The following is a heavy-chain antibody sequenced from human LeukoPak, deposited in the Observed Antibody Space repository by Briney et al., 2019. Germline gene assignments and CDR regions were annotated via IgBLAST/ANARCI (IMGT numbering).Heavy chain of an antibody. J-gene: IGHJ4*02. CDR1: GGSMNQYY. D-gene: IGHD3-22*01. V-gene: IGHV4-39*07. CDR3: ARVIYYDSSGYWGTGFDY. CDR2: IYYSGST. Sequence: SETPSLTCTVSGGSMNQYYWSWVRQPPGKGLEWIGSIYYSGSTYYNPSLKSRVTISVDTSKNQFSLKLSSVTAADTAVYYCARVIYYDSSGYWGTGFDYWGQGTLVTVSS.